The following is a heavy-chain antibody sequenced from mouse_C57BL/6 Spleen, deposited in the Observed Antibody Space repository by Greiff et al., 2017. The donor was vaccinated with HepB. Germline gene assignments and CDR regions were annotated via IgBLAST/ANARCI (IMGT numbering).Heavy chain of an antibody. J-gene: IGHJ4*01. D-gene: IGHD2-10*01. CDR3: ARLPYKDYAMDY. CDR2: ISNGGGST. Sequence: DVMLVESGGGLVQPGGSLKLSCAASGFTFSDYYMYWVRQTPEKRLEWVAYISNGGGSTYYPDTVKGRFTISRDNAKNTLYLQMSRLKSEDTAMYYCARLPYKDYAMDYWGQGTSVTVSS. V-gene: IGHV5-12*01. CDR1: GFTFSDYY.